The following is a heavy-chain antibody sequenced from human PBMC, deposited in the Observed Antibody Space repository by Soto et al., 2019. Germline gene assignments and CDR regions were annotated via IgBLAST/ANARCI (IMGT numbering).Heavy chain of an antibody. CDR3: ARESYNESNVGYFDL. J-gene: IGHJ2*01. V-gene: IGHV4-4*02. D-gene: IGHD1-1*01. Sequence: QVQLQESGPGLVKPSGTLSLTCAVSCGSISSSNWWSWVRQSPGKGLEWIGAMYHTWITNYSPSLKSRVTMSVDKSKNQFSLKLSSVTAADTAVYYCARESYNESNVGYFDLWGRGTLVSVSS. CDR1: CGSISSSNW. CDR2: MYHTWIT.